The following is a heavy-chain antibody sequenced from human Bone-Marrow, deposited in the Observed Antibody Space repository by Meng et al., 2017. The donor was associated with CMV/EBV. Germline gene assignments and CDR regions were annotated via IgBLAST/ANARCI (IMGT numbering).Heavy chain of an antibody. CDR1: GLTFSDAD. Sequence: SLRLSCETYGLTFSDADMHWIRQAPGKGLEWVSYISPSGSTTYYADSVKGRFTISRDNAKNSMYLQVNSLRVEDTAIYHCARGWLADWGQGTLVTVSS. D-gene: IGHD3-22*01. CDR3: ARGWLAD. J-gene: IGHJ4*02. CDR2: ISPSGSTT. V-gene: IGHV3-11*01.